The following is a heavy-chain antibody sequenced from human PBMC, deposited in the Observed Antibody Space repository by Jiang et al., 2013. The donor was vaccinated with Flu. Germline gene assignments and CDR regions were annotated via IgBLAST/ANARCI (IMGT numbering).Heavy chain of an antibody. Sequence: VQLLESGGGLVQPGGSLRLSCAASGFTFSSYWMSWVRQAPGKGLEWVANIKQDGSEKYYVDSVKGRFTISRDNAKNSLYLQMNSLRAEDTAVYYCARGGYSSGWAFDYWGQGTLVTVSS. V-gene: IGHV3-7*03. CDR3: ARGGYSSGWAFDY. CDR1: GFTFSSYW. J-gene: IGHJ4*02. CDR2: IKQDGSEK. D-gene: IGHD6-19*01.